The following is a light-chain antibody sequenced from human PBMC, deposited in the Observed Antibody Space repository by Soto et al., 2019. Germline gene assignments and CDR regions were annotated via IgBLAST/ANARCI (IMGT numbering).Light chain of an antibody. CDR3: QQYDSYSYA. Sequence: DIQMTQSPSTLSESVGERVTITCRASQSISNWLAWYQQKPGQAPKLLIYDASTLESGVPSRFSGSGSGTEFTLTISSLQPDDFATYYCQQYDSYSYAFGQGTKLEIK. J-gene: IGKJ2*01. V-gene: IGKV1-5*01. CDR2: DAS. CDR1: QSISNW.